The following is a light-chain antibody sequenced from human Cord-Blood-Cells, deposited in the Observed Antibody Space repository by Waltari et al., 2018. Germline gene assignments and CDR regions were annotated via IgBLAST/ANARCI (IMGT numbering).Light chain of an antibody. CDR2: DVS. J-gene: IGLJ1*01. CDR1: SSDVGGYNY. V-gene: IGLV2-14*01. CDR3: SSYTSSSTYV. Sequence: QSALTQPASVSGSPGQSITISCTVTSSDVGGYNYVSWYQQHPGKAPKLMIYDVSKRPSGVSNRFSGSKSGNTASLTISGLQAEDEADYYCSSYTSSSTYVFRTGTKVTVL.